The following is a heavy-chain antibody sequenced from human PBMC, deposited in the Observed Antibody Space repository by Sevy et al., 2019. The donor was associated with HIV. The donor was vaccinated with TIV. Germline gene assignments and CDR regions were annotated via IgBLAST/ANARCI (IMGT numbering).Heavy chain of an antibody. CDR1: GGSISSGDYY. V-gene: IGHV4-30-4*01. J-gene: IGHJ5*02. CDR3: ARDHKYYDFWSGPLDWFDP. D-gene: IGHD3-3*01. CDR2: IYYSGSA. Sequence: SETLSLTCTVSGGSISSGDYYWSWIRQRPGKGLEWIRYIYYSGSAYYNPSLKSRVTISVDTSKHQFSLKLSSVTAADTAVYYCARDHKYYDFWSGPLDWFDPWGQGTLVTVSS.